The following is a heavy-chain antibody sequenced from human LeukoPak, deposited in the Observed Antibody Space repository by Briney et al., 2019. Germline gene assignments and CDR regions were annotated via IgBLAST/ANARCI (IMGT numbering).Heavy chain of an antibody. J-gene: IGHJ5*02. V-gene: IGHV3-23*01. CDR3: AKLPGSDFWSGIQRKFDP. D-gene: IGHD3-3*01. CDR2: ISGSGGST. CDR1: GFTFGTNA. Sequence: PGGSLRPSCAASGFTFGTNAMSWVRQAPGKGLEWVSAISGSGGSTYYADSVKGRFTISRDNSKNTLYLQMNSLRAEDTAVYYCAKLPGSDFWSGIQRKFDPWGQGTLVTVSS.